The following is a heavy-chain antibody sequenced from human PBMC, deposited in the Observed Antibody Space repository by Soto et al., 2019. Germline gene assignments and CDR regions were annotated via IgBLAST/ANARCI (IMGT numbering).Heavy chain of an antibody. D-gene: IGHD3-3*01. Sequence: PGGSLRLSCAASGLTFSDYYMSWIRQAPGKGLEWVSYISSSSSYTNYADSVKGRFTISRDNAKNSLYLQMNSLRAEDTAVYYCARETYDFWSGYYGARGDYYYYMDVWGKGTTVTVSS. CDR2: ISSSSSYT. J-gene: IGHJ6*03. CDR3: ARETYDFWSGYYGARGDYYYYMDV. CDR1: GLTFSDYY. V-gene: IGHV3-11*06.